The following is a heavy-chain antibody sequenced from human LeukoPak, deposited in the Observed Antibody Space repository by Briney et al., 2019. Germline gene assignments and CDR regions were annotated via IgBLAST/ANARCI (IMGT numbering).Heavy chain of an antibody. V-gene: IGHV1-2*02. Sequence: ASVKVSCKASGYTFTGYYMHWVRQAPGQGLEWMGWINPNSGGTNYAQKFQGRVTMTRDTSISTAYMELSRLRSDDTAVYYCARVAARRIFYYGMDVWGQGTTVTVSS. CDR1: GYTFTGYY. CDR2: INPNSGGT. J-gene: IGHJ6*02. D-gene: IGHD2-15*01. CDR3: ARVAARRIFYYGMDV.